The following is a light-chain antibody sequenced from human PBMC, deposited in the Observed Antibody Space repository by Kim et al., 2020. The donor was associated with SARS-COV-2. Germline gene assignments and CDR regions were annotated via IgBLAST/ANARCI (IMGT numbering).Light chain of an antibody. Sequence: VALGQTVKITCRGDSLRNYYASWYQQKPGQAPILVFYGKNNRPSGIPLRFSGSSSRDTATLTITGTQAEDEADYYCNSRDSSGVVFGGGTKVTVL. CDR3: NSRDSSGVV. CDR2: GKN. J-gene: IGLJ2*01. CDR1: SLRNYY. V-gene: IGLV3-19*01.